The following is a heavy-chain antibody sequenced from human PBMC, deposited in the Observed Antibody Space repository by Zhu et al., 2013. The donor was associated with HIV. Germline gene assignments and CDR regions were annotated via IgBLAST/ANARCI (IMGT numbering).Heavy chain of an antibody. CDR3: AAAKHQGYYDSSGYYAFRY. J-gene: IGHJ4*02. D-gene: IGHD3-22*01. CDR2: IVVGSGNT. Sequence: CKASGFTFTSSAVQWVRQARGQRLEWIGWIVVGSGNTNYAQKFQERVTITRDMSTSTAYMELSSLRSEDTAVYYCAAAKHQGYYDSSGYYAFRYWGQGTLVTVSS. CDR1: GFTFTSSA. V-gene: IGHV1-58*01.